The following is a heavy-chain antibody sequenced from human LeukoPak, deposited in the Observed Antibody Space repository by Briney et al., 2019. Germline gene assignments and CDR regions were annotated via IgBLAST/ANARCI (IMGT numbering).Heavy chain of an antibody. CDR2: MNPNSGNT. CDR3: ARGPLAAAADYYMDV. J-gene: IGHJ6*03. D-gene: IGHD6-13*01. CDR1: GYTFTSYD. V-gene: IGHV1-8*03. Sequence: ASVKVSCEASGYTFTSYDINWVRQPTGQGLEWMGWMNPNSGNTGYAQKFQGRVTITRNTSISTAYMELSSLRSEDTAVYYCARGPLAAAADYYMDVWGKGTTVTVSS.